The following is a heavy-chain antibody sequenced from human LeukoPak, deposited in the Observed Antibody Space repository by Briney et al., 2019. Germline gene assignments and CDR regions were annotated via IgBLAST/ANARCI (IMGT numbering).Heavy chain of an antibody. J-gene: IGHJ5*02. Sequence: GGSLRLSCVASGFTFSNYGMLWVRQGTGGGLEWVSAIGSTGATYYADSVQGRFTISRDDAKTSLYLQMNSLSAGDTAVYFCARDLGTGSVYTNRFDPWGQGTLVTVSS. V-gene: IGHV3-13*01. CDR1: GFTFSNYG. CDR3: ARDLGTGSVYTNRFDP. CDR2: IGSTGAT. D-gene: IGHD5/OR15-5a*01.